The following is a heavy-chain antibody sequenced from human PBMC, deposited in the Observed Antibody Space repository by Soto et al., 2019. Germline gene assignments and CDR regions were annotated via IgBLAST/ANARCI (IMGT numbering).Heavy chain of an antibody. CDR2: MNPINGAT. J-gene: IGHJ6*02. CDR1: GYDFTAYD. CDR3: GRGPSPRAPAGGTPYYYAMDV. D-gene: IGHD6-13*01. Sequence: ASVKVSCKTSGYDFTAYDINCVRLASGQVLEWMGWMNPINGATGSARRFQGRVSMTRNTATGTAYLELTSLRSDDTGVYYCGRGPSPRAPAGGTPYYYAMDVWGQGTTVTVSS. V-gene: IGHV1-8*02.